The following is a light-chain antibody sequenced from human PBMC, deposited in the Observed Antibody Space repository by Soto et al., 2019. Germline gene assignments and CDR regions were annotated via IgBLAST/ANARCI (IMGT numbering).Light chain of an antibody. V-gene: IGKV1-9*01. CDR1: QTVPNN. CDR2: EES. CDR3: QQVKSYPRT. J-gene: IGKJ4*01. Sequence: DIHLTQSPSFLSASVGDRVTIPRWPSQTVPNNMAGYQQKPGRPPKLLIYEESTLHSGVPSRFSGRKSGTQFTLTIDSLQPEDFATFYCQQVKSYPRTFGGGTKVDIK.